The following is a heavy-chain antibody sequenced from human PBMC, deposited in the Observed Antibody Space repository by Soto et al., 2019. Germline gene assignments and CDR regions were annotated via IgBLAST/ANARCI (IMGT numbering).Heavy chain of an antibody. CDR3: AHVIVVVVAATRVYALDI. J-gene: IGHJ3*02. V-gene: IGHV2-5*02. Sequence: QITLKESGPTLVIPTQTLTLTCTFSGFSLSTSEVGVGWIRQPPGKALEWLAVIYWDDDKRYSPSLKSRLTITKDTSKNQVILTMTNMDPVDTATYYCAHVIVVVVAATRVYALDIWGQGTMVTVSS. CDR1: GFSLSTSEVG. D-gene: IGHD2-15*01. CDR2: IYWDDDK.